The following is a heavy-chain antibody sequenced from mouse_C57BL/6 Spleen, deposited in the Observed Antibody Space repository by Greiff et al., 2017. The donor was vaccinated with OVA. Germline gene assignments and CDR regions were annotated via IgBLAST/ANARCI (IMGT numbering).Heavy chain of an antibody. CDR3: ARSYYYGSSYWYFDV. J-gene: IGHJ1*03. Sequence: VQLQESGPELVKPGASVKISCKASGYAFSSSWMNWVKQRPGKGLEWIGRIYAGDGDTNYNGKFKGKATLTADKSSSTAYMQLSSLTSEDSAVYFCARSYYYGSSYWYFDVWGTGTTVTVSS. CDR1: GYAFSSSW. D-gene: IGHD1-1*01. V-gene: IGHV1-82*01. CDR2: IYAGDGDT.